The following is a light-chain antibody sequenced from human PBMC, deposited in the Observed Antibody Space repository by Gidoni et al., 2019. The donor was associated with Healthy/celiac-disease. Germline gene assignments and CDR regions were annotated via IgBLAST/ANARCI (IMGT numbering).Light chain of an antibody. CDR2: GAS. Sequence: IVMTQSPATLSVSPGERATLSCRASQSVSSNLAWYQQKPGQAPRLLIYGASTRATGIPARFSGSGSGTEFTLTISSLQSEDFAVDYCQQYNNWPLSITFGQGTRLEI. CDR1: QSVSSN. J-gene: IGKJ5*01. CDR3: QQYNNWPLSIT. V-gene: IGKV3D-15*01.